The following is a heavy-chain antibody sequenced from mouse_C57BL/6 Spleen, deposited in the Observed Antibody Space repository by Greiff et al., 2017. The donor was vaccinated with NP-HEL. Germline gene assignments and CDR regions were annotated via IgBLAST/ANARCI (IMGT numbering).Heavy chain of an antibody. J-gene: IGHJ2*01. CDR2: INPGSGGT. CDR1: GYAFTNYL. V-gene: IGHV1-54*01. D-gene: IGHD1-1*01. CDR3: ARSRGSSSFFDY. Sequence: QVQLQQSGAELVRPGTSVKVSCKASGYAFTNYLIEWVKQRPGQGLEWIGVINPGSGGTNYNEKFKGKATLTADKSSSTAYMQLSSLTSEDSAVYFCARSRGSSSFFDYWGQGTTLTVSS.